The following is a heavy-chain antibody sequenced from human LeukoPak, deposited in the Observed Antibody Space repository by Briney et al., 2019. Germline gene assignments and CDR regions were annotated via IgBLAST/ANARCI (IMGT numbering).Heavy chain of an antibody. CDR2: ISYDGSNK. CDR1: GFTFSSYA. J-gene: IGHJ4*02. Sequence: GRSLRLSCAASGFTFSSYAMHWVRQAPGKGLEWVAVISYDGSNKYYADSVKGRFTISRDNSKNTLYLQMNSLRAEDTAVYYCARAYDCGGDCRFFDYWAREPWSPSPQ. CDR3: ARAYDCGGDCRFFDY. D-gene: IGHD2-21*02. V-gene: IGHV3-30-3*01.